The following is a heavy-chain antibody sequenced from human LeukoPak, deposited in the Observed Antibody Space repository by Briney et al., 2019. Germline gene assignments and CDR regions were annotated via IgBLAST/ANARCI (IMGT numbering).Heavy chain of an antibody. V-gene: IGHV4-38-2*02. CDR2: IYHSGST. CDR1: GYSISSGYY. J-gene: IGHJ4*02. Sequence: PSETLSLTCSVSGYSISSGYYWGWIRQPPGKGLEWIGSIYHSGSTYYNPSLKSRVTISVDTSKNQFSLKLSSVTAADTAVYYCARDPGSGWILGYFDYWGQGTLVTVSS. CDR3: ARDPGSGWILGYFDY. D-gene: IGHD6-19*01.